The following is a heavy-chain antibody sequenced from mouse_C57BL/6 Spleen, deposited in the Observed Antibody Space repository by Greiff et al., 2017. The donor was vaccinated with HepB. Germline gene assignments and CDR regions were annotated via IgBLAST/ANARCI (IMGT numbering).Heavy chain of an antibody. Sequence: DVHLVESGGDLVKPGGSLKLSCAASGFTFSSYGMSWVRQTPDKRLEWVATISSGGSYTYYPDSVKGRFTISRDNAKNTLYLQMSSLKSEDTAMYYCARLGNYGSSHPDVWGTGTTVTVSS. J-gene: IGHJ1*03. V-gene: IGHV5-6*01. D-gene: IGHD1-1*01. CDR1: GFTFSSYG. CDR2: ISSGGSYT. CDR3: ARLGNYGSSHPDV.